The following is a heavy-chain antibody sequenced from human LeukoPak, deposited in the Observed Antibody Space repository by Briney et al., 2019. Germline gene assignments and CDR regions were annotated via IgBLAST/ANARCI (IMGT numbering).Heavy chain of an antibody. Sequence: GGSLRLSCAGSGFIFSSNWMHWVRQAPGKGLVWVSRINGDGTKTNYADSVKGRFTVSRDNAKNTLFLQMNSVRAEDTAVYCCAREGPLDYWGQGTLVTVSS. V-gene: IGHV3-74*01. CDR1: GFIFSSNW. CDR2: INGDGTKT. CDR3: AREGPLDY. J-gene: IGHJ4*02.